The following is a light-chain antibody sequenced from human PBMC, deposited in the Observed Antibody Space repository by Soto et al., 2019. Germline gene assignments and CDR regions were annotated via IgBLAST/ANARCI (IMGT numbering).Light chain of an antibody. CDR2: VAS. CDR1: QSISSSY. J-gene: IGKJ1*01. CDR3: QQHDSSPWT. V-gene: IGKV3-20*01. Sequence: EIVLTQSPGTLSLSPGDRATLSCRASQSISSSYLALAWYQQKPGQPPRLLIYVASSRATGIPDRFNGSWSATDFTLAISRLEPEDFAVYYCQQHDSSPWTFGQGTKVEIK.